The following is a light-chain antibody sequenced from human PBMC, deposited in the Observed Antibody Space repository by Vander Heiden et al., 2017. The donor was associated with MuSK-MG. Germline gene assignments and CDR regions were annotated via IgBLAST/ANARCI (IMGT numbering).Light chain of an antibody. CDR2: KDS. J-gene: IGLJ2*01. Sequence: SYELTQPPSVSVSPGQTASITCSGDKLGDKYACWYQQKPGQSLVLVIYKDSKRASGIPERFSGSNSGNTATLTISGTQAMDEADYYCQAWDSSFVVFGGGTKLTVL. CDR1: KLGDKY. V-gene: IGLV3-1*01. CDR3: QAWDSSFVV.